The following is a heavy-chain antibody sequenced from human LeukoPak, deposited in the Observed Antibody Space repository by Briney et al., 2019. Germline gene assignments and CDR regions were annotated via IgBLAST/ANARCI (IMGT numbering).Heavy chain of an antibody. Sequence: SETLSLTCTVSGGSISSHYWSWIRQPPGKGLEWIGYIYYSGSTNYNPSLKSRVTISVDTSKNQFSLKLSSVTAADTAVYYCARDCSSTSCYGAFDIWGQGTMVTVSS. CDR1: GGSISSHY. J-gene: IGHJ3*02. D-gene: IGHD2-2*01. CDR2: IYYSGST. V-gene: IGHV4-59*11. CDR3: ARDCSSTSCYGAFDI.